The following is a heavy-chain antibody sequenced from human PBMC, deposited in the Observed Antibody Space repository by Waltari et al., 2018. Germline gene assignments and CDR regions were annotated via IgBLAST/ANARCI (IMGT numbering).Heavy chain of an antibody. Sequence: QVQLQESGPGLVKPSETLSLTCAVSGYSISSGYYWGWIRQPPGKGLEWIGSIYHSGSTYYNPSLKSRVTISVDTSKHQFSLKLSSVTAADTAVYYCARHPAVTFGGVIVDYWGQGTLVTVSS. D-gene: IGHD3-16*02. CDR1: GYSISSGYY. J-gene: IGHJ4*02. CDR2: IYHSGST. CDR3: ARHPAVTFGGVIVDY. V-gene: IGHV4-38-2*01.